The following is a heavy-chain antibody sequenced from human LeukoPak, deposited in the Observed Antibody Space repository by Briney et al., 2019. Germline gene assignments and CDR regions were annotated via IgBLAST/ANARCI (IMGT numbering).Heavy chain of an antibody. CDR1: GGSIRYYY. J-gene: IGHJ4*02. Sequence: SETLSLTCTVSGGSIRYYYWSWIRQSPGKGLEWIGYIYYNGTTNYNPSLKSRVTISVGMSKNQFSLKMSSVTAADTAVYYCARKGGLFDYWGQGRLVTVSS. CDR2: IYYNGTT. CDR3: ARKGGLFDY. D-gene: IGHD2-15*01. V-gene: IGHV4-59*01.